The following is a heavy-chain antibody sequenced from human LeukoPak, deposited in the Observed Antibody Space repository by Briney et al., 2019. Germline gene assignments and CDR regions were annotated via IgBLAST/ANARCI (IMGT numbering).Heavy chain of an antibody. CDR3: ASPYGSGSYSAFDI. V-gene: IGHV3-21*01. D-gene: IGHD3-10*01. Sequence: GGSLRLSCAASGFTFSSYSMNWVRQAPGKGLEWVSSISSSSSYIYYADSVKGRFTISRDNAKSSLYLQMNSLRAEDTAVYYCASPYGSGSYSAFDIWGQGTMVTVSS. CDR1: GFTFSSYS. J-gene: IGHJ3*02. CDR2: ISSSSSYI.